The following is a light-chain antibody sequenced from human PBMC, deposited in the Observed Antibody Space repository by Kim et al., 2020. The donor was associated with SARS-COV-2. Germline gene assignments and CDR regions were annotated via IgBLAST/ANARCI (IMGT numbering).Light chain of an antibody. V-gene: IGLV2-23*02. CDR2: EVN. Sequence: GQSITIACTGTSSDVGSYNLVSWYQQHPGKAPKVMIYEVNKRPSGVSNRFSGSKSGNTASLTISGLQAEDEADYYCCSYAGGTTWVFGGGTKLTVL. CDR1: SSDVGSYNL. J-gene: IGLJ3*02. CDR3: CSYAGGTTWV.